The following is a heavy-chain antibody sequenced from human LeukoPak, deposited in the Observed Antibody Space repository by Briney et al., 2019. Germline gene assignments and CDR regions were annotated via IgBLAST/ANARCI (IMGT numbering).Heavy chain of an antibody. CDR3: ARNQAVAANRGAFDI. D-gene: IGHD6-19*01. J-gene: IGHJ3*02. Sequence: PETLSLTCAVSGYSISSNIWWAWIRQPPGKGLEWIGYIYYSGSTYYNPYNPSLTSRVTMSVDTSKNQFSLKLDSVTEIDTAMYYCARNQAVAANRGAFDIWGQGTMVTVSS. V-gene: IGHV4-28*01. CDR1: GYSISSNIW. CDR2: IYYSGST.